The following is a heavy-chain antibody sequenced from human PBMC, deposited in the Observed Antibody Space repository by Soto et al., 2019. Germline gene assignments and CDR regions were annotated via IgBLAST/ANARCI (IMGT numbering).Heavy chain of an antibody. V-gene: IGHV3-23*01. CDR2: LGTIGA. Sequence: EVQLLESGGGLVQPGGSLRLSCVGSGFTFSAHAITWVRQAPGKGPEWVSTLGTIGAFYADSVKGRFTISRDNSKNTVNLQMNSLRGEDTAIYYCARDLTTHDYWGQGTVVTVSS. CDR3: ARDLTTHDY. CDR1: GFTFSAHA. J-gene: IGHJ4*02.